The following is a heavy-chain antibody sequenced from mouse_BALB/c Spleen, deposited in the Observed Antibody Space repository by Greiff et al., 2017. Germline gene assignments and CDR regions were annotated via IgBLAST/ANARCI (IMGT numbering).Heavy chain of an antibody. CDR1: GFSLTGYG. CDR3: AREGGGNYLYYAMDY. V-gene: IGHV2-6-7*01. Sequence: VMLVESGPGLVAPSQSLSITCTVSGFSLTGYGVNWVRQPPGKGLEWLGMIWGDGSTDYNSALKSRLSISKDNSKSQVFLKMNSLQTDDTARYYCAREGGGNYLYYAMDYWGQGTSVTVSS. D-gene: IGHD2-1*01. J-gene: IGHJ4*01. CDR2: IWGDGST.